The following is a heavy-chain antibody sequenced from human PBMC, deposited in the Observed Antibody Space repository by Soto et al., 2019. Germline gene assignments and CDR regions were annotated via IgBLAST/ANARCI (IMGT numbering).Heavy chain of an antibody. CDR2: ISYDGSNK. V-gene: IGHV3-30*18. CDR3: AKDISEIVGALRYQYEMDF. J-gene: IGHJ6*02. CDR1: GLTFSSYG. Sequence: VGPLRLSCAASGLTFSSYGSPWVAQAPVKGLAWVAVISYDGSNKYYADSVKGRFTISRDNSKNTLYLQMNSLRAEDTAVYYCAKDISEIVGALRYQYEMDFWDQRGDITV. D-gene: IGHD1-26*01.